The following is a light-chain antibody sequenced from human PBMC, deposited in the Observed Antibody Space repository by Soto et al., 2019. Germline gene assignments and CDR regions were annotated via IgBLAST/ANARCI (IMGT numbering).Light chain of an antibody. CDR2: AAS. CDR3: KQSSSALIT. Sequence: DIQTTQSPSCVCAYVGYRVSITCRAIQDIGDWLAWYQQKPGKATKLLVYAASSLQSGVTSRFSGSGSGTDFTLTISSMQPEDFATYYCKQSSSALITFGKGTRLEIK. V-gene: IGKV1-12*01. J-gene: IGKJ5*01. CDR1: QDIGDW.